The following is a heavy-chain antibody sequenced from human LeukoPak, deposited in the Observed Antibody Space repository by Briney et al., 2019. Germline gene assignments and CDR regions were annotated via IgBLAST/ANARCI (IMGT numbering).Heavy chain of an antibody. V-gene: IGHV4-34*01. CDR2: INHSGST. J-gene: IGHJ6*03. Sequence: SETLSLTCAVYGGSFSGYYWSWIRQPPGKGLEWIVEINHSGSTNYNPSLKSRVTISVDTSKNQFSLKLSSVTAADTAVYYCARHGDYEGGYYYYYMDVWGKGTTVTISS. CDR1: GGSFSGYY. CDR3: ARHGDYEGGYYYYYMDV. D-gene: IGHD2-21*02.